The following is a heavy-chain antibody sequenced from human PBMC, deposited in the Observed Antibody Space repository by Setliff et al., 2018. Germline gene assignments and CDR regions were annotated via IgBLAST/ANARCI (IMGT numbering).Heavy chain of an antibody. Sequence: RAESLKISCKGSGYSFSSYWIGWVRQMPGKGLEWMGIIYPGDSDTRYSPSFQGQVTISADKSISTAYLQWGSLKASDTAMYYCAREGWGGPRAFDIWGQGTMVTVSS. D-gene: IGHD1-26*01. CDR1: GYSFSSYW. V-gene: IGHV5-51*01. J-gene: IGHJ3*02. CDR2: IYPGDSDT. CDR3: AREGWGGPRAFDI.